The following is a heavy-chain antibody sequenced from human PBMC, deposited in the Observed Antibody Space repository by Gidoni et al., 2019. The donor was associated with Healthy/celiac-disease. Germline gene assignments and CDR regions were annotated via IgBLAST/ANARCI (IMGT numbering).Heavy chain of an antibody. CDR2: IIPILGIA. J-gene: IGHJ6*02. CDR1: GGTFSSYA. V-gene: IGHV1-69*09. D-gene: IGHD2-2*02. Sequence: QVQLVQSGAEVKKPGSSVKVSCKASGGTFSSYAISWVRQAPGQGLEWMGRIIPILGIANYAQKFQGRVTITADKSTSTAYMELSSLRSEDTAVYYCARGGTRVPAATPGTYYYYGMDVWGQGTTVTVSS. CDR3: ARGGTRVPAATPGTYYYYGMDV.